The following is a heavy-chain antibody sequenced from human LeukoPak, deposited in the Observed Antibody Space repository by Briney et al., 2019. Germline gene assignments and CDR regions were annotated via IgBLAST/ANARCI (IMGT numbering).Heavy chain of an antibody. CDR1: GYTFTRFG. CDR3: ARVLVDNFGHYYYYMDV. V-gene: IGHV1-18*01. Sequence: GASVKVSCKASGYTFTRFGISWVRQAPGQGLEWMGWVSTYNRNTYYAQKFQDRVNMTTDISTSTAYMELRSLRSDDSAVYYCARVLVDNFGHYYYYMDVWGKGTTVTVSS. CDR2: VSTYNRNT. J-gene: IGHJ6*03. D-gene: IGHD1-1*01.